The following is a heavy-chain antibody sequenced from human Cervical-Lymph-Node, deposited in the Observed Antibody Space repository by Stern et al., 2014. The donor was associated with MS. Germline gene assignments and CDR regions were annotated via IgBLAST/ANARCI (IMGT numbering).Heavy chain of an antibody. CDR2: ISSRAINI. Sequence: VQLVESGGGLVKPGGSLRLSCAASGFNFNDHYMSWIRQAPGKGLEWISYISSRAINIIYSASVKCRFTISRDDAKNSLYLHMNSLRAEDTALYYCVRSKSDYAGNPANFDHWGQGTLVTVST. CDR3: VRSKSDYAGNPANFDH. D-gene: IGHD4-23*01. J-gene: IGHJ4*02. CDR1: GFNFNDHY. V-gene: IGHV3-11*01.